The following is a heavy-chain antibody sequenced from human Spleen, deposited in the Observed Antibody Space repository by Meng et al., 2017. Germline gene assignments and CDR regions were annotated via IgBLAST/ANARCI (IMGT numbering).Heavy chain of an antibody. CDR3: AREGVLAVAGTFDS. CDR2: IYPGDSDT. V-gene: IGHV5-51*01. CDR1: GYSFTSYW. Sequence: GGSLRLSCKGSGYSFTSYWIGWVRQMPGKGLEWMGIIYPGDSDTRYSPSFQGQVTISADKSISTAYLQWSSLKASDTGMYFCAREGVLAVAGTFDSWGQGTLVTVSS. D-gene: IGHD6-19*01. J-gene: IGHJ4*02.